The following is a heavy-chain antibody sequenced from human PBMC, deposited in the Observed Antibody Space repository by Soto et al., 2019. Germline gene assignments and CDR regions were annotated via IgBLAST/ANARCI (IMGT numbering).Heavy chain of an antibody. Sequence: PSETLSLTCAVYGGSFSGYYWSWIRQPPGKGLEWIGEINHSPSTYTNPSLDGRVAISVDTSKNEFFLKLTSVTAADTAVYFCARSAFYADSTGSYHVFDPWGQGTLVTVSS. CDR1: GGSFSGYY. J-gene: IGHJ5*02. D-gene: IGHD3-22*01. V-gene: IGHV4-34*01. CDR2: INHSPST. CDR3: ARSAFYADSTGSYHVFDP.